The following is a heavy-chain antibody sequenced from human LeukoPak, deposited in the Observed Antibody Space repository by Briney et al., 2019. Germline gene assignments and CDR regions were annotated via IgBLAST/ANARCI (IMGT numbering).Heavy chain of an antibody. CDR1: GYTFTSYY. D-gene: IGHD6-19*01. J-gene: IGHJ4*02. V-gene: IGHV1-3*03. CDR2: INAGNGNT. Sequence: ASVKVSCKASGYTFTSYYMHWVRQAPGQRLEWMGWINAGNGNTKYSQEFQGRVTITRDTSASTAYMELSSLRSEDMAVYYCARFMSSGWYDYFDYWGQGTLVTVSS. CDR3: ARFMSSGWYDYFDY.